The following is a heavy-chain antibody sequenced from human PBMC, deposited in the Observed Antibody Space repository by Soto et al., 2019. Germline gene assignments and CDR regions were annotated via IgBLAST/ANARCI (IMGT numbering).Heavy chain of an antibody. CDR3: VRVSFGVSTLVFDY. V-gene: IGHV3-72*01. CDR1: GFTFSDHY. CDR2: IKNKANSYTT. D-gene: IGHD2-8*02. Sequence: EVQVVDSGGGLVQPGGSLRLSCAASGFTFSDHYMDWVRPAPGKGLEWVGRIKNKANSYTTEYAASVKGRFTIARDDSTNSLYLQMNSLQTEDTAFYYCVRVSFGVSTLVFDYWGQGTLVTVSS. J-gene: IGHJ4*02.